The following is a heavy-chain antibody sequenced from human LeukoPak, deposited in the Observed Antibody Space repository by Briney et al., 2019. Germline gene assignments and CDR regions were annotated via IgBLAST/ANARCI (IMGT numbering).Heavy chain of an antibody. Sequence: ASVKVSCKASGYTFTDYYMHWVRQAPGQGLEWMGWINPNSGGTNYAQKFQGRVTMTRDKAISTAYMELSRLRSDDTAVYYCARGRPGIAVARARWLEPWGQGTLVTVSS. CDR2: INPNSGGT. V-gene: IGHV1-2*02. D-gene: IGHD6-19*01. J-gene: IGHJ5*02. CDR3: ARGRPGIAVARARWLEP. CDR1: GYTFTDYY.